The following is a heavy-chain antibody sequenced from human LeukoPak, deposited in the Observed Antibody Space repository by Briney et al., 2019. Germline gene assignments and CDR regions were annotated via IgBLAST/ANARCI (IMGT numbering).Heavy chain of an antibody. Sequence: PGGSLRLSCAASGFTFSSYSMNWVRQAPGKGLEWVSSISSSSSYIYYADSVKGRFTISRDNAKNSLYLQMNSLRAEDTAVYYCARGYDILTGYAFDYWGQGTLVTVSS. CDR3: ARGYDILTGYAFDY. CDR2: ISSSSSYI. D-gene: IGHD3-9*01. V-gene: IGHV3-21*01. CDR1: GFTFSSYS. J-gene: IGHJ4*02.